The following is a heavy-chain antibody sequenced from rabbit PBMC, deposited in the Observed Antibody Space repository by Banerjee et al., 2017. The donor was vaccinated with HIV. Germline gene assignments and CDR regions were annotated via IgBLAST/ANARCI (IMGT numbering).Heavy chain of an antibody. CDR1: GFDFSSYY. V-gene: IGHV1S7*01. Sequence: QLKESGGGLVQPGGSLKLSCKASGFDFSSYYMSWVRQAPGKGLEWIGYIDPVFGSTYYASWVNGRFTISSHNAQNTLYLQLNSLTAADTATYFCARGGASSSGYYFWYYFNLWGQGTLVTVS. J-gene: IGHJ4*01. CDR2: IDPVFGST. D-gene: IGHD1-1*01. CDR3: ARGGASSSGYYFWYYFNL.